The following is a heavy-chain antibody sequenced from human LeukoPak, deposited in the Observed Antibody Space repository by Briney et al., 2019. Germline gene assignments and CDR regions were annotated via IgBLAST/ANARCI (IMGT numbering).Heavy chain of an antibody. D-gene: IGHD3-22*01. CDR2: INPNSGGT. CDR3: ARVPDYYDSSGYYHWFDP. Sequence: ASVKVSCKASGYTFTGYYMHWVRQAPGQGLEWMGWINPNSGGTNYAQKFQGRVTMTRGTSISTAYMELSRLRSDDTAVYYCARVPDYYDSSGYYHWFDPWGQGTLVTVSS. V-gene: IGHV1-2*02. J-gene: IGHJ5*02. CDR1: GYTFTGYY.